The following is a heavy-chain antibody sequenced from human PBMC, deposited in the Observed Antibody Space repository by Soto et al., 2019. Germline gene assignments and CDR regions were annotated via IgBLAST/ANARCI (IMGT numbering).Heavy chain of an antibody. CDR2: IYWNDDK. Sequence: ESGPTLVNPTQTLTLTCSFSGFSLSVSGVGVGWIRQPPGKALEWLALIYWNDDKRYSPSLKSRLTITKDTSKNQVVLTMTNMDPVDTATYYCAHRLITTAGRWFDPWGQGTLVTVSS. D-gene: IGHD6-13*01. J-gene: IGHJ5*02. CDR3: AHRLITTAGRWFDP. CDR1: GFSLSVSGVG. V-gene: IGHV2-5*01.